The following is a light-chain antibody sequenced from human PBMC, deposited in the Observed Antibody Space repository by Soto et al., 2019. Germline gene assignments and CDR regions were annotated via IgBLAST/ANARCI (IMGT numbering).Light chain of an antibody. Sequence: EIVLMQSPGTLSLSPGERATLSCRASQSVSNNYVAWYQQKPGQAPRLLIAGASSRATGIPDRFSGSGSGTDFTLTISRLEPEDFAVYYCQQYGTSHPLTFGGGTKVE. V-gene: IGKV3-20*01. CDR2: GAS. CDR1: QSVSNNY. CDR3: QQYGTSHPLT. J-gene: IGKJ4*01.